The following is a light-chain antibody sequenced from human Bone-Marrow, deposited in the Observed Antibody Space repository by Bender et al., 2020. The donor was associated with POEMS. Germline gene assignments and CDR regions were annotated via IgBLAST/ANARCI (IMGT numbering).Light chain of an antibody. CDR3: SSYAGSNLV. V-gene: IGLV2-8*01. J-gene: IGLJ2*01. CDR1: SSDVGGYDY. Sequence: QSALTQPPSASGSPGQSVTISCTGTSSDVGGYDYVSWYQQHPGKAPQLMIYEVTKRPSGVPDRFSGSKSGYTASLTVSWLQAEDEADYYCSSYAGSNLVFGGGTK. CDR2: EVT.